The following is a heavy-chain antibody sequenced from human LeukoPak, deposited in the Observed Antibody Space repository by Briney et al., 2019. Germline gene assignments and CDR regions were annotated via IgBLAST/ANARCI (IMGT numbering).Heavy chain of an antibody. CDR2: IYYSGST. D-gene: IGHD2-2*01. CDR3: ASLYCSSTSCYLFH. CDR1: GGSISSYY. J-gene: IGHJ4*02. V-gene: IGHV4-59*08. Sequence: PSETLSLTCTVSGGSISSYYWGWIRQTPGKGLEWIGYIYYSGSTNYNPSLKSRVNISVDTSKNQFSLKLSSVTDGDTALYYCASLYCSSTSCYLFHWGQGTLVTVSS.